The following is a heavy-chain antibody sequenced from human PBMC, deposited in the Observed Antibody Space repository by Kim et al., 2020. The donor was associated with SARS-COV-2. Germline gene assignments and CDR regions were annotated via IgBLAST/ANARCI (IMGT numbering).Heavy chain of an antibody. Sequence: YARGFTGRFVFTLDTSVSTAFLQISSLKAEDTAVYYCARDMGHYGDTKDYWGQGTLVTVSS. J-gene: IGHJ4*02. CDR3: ARDMGHYGDTKDY. V-gene: IGHV7-4-1*02. D-gene: IGHD4-17*01.